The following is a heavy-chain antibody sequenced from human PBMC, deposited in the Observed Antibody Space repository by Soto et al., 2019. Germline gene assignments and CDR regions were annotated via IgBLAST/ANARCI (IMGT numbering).Heavy chain of an antibody. V-gene: IGHV4-59*06. J-gene: IGHJ3*02. Sequence: SETLSLTCTVSGGSINTYYWSWIRQHPGKGLEWIGYIYYSGSTYYNPSLKSRVTISVDTSKNQFSLKLSSVTAADTDVYYCARGLRGPDAFDIWGQGTMVTVSS. CDR2: IYYSGST. CDR1: GGSINTYY. D-gene: IGHD3-16*01. CDR3: ARGLRGPDAFDI.